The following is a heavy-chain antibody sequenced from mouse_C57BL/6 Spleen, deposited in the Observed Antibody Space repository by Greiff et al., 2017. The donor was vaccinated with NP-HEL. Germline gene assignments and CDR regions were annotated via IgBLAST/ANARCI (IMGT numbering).Heavy chain of an antibody. D-gene: IGHD4-1*01. Sequence: VQLQQSGAELVKPGASVKLSCTASGFNIKDYYMHWVKQRTEQGLEWIGRIDPEDGEPKYAPKFQGKATITADTSSNTAYLQLSSLTSEDTAVYYCARWSAPGTVFDYWGQGTTLTVSS. CDR2: IDPEDGEP. V-gene: IGHV14-2*01. CDR3: ARWSAPGTVFDY. J-gene: IGHJ2*01. CDR1: GFNIKDYY.